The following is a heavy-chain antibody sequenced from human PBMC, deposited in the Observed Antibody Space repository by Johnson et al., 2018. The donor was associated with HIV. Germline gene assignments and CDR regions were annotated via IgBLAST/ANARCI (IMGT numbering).Heavy chain of an antibody. CDR3: ARASLYAGGAFDI. D-gene: IGHD3-16*02. J-gene: IGHJ3*02. Sequence: VQLVESGGGLVQPGGSLRLSCAASRFTVSFNYISWVRQAPGKGLDWVSVIYSGGSTYYADSVKGRFTISRDNSKNTLYLQMNSLRAEDTAVYYCARASLYAGGAFDIWGQGKMVTVSS. V-gene: IGHV3-66*01. CDR1: RFTVSFNY. CDR2: IYSGGST.